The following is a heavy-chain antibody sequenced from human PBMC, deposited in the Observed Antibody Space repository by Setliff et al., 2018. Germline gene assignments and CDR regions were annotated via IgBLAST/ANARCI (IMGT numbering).Heavy chain of an antibody. CDR3: ARRDSTGYYGYSFDF. CDR2: IYYSGST. V-gene: IGHV4-39*01. Sequence: SETLSLTCTVSGASISSSRDYWGWIRQPPGKGLEWIGSIYYSGSTYYNPSLKSRVTISVDTSKNQLSLELASVTAADTAVYYCARRDSTGYYGYSFDFWGQGTLVTVSS. J-gene: IGHJ4*02. CDR1: GASISSSRDY. D-gene: IGHD3-22*01.